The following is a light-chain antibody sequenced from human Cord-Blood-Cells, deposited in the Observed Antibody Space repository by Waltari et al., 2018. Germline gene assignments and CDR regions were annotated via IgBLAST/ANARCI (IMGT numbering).Light chain of an antibody. Sequence: QSALTQPASVSGSPGQSITLPCTGTSSDVGRYNYVSWYQQHPGTAPKLMIYDVSKRPSGVSHRFSGSKSGNTASLTISGLQAEDEADYYCSSYTSSSTVVFGGGTKLTVL. J-gene: IGLJ2*01. CDR2: DVS. CDR1: SSDVGRYNY. CDR3: SSYTSSSTVV. V-gene: IGLV2-14*01.